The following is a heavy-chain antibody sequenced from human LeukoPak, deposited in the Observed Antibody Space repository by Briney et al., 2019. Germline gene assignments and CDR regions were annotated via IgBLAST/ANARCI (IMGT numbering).Heavy chain of an antibody. CDR2: ISSSSSTI. Sequence: PGGSLRLSCAASGFTFSSYNMNRVRQAPGKGLEWVSYISSSSSTIYYADSVKGRFTISRDNAKNSLYLQMNSLRAEDTAVYYCAKEKQAFRGLSYYFDYWGQGTLVTVSS. CDR3: AKEKQAFRGLSYYFDY. D-gene: IGHD3-10*01. V-gene: IGHV3-48*01. J-gene: IGHJ4*02. CDR1: GFTFSSYN.